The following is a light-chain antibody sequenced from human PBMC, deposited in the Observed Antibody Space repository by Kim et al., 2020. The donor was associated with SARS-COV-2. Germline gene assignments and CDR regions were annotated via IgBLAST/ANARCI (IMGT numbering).Light chain of an antibody. Sequence: SRGEGCTLSCRTRQSVRSSDFAWYQQKPGEAPRLLIYATSTGATGIPDRFSGSGFGTDFTLTISRLEPEDCAVYYCQQYGNSPRTFGHGTKVEIK. CDR3: QQYGNSPRT. CDR2: ATS. CDR1: QSVRSSD. V-gene: IGKV3-20*01. J-gene: IGKJ1*01.